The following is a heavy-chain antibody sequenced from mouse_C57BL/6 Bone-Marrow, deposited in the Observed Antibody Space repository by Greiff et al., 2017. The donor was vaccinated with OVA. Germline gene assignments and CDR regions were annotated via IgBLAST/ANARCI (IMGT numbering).Heavy chain of an antibody. Sequence: EVQLQQSGTVLARPGASVKMSCKTSGYTFTSYWMHWVKQRPGQGLEWIGAIYPGNSDTSSNQKFKGKAKLTAVTSASTAYMELSSLTNEDSAVYYCTRWTTVVATDYFDYWGKGTTLTVSS. J-gene: IGHJ2*01. CDR2: IYPGNSDT. CDR1: GYTFTSYW. CDR3: TRWTTVVATDYFDY. V-gene: IGHV1-5*01. D-gene: IGHD1-1*01.